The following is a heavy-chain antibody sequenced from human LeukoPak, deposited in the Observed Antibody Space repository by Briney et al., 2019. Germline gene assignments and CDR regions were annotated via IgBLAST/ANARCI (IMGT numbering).Heavy chain of an antibody. Sequence: KAGGSLRLSCAASGFTFSSYSMNWVRQALGKGLEWVSSISSSSSYIYYADSVKGRFTISRDNAKNSLYLQMNSLRAEDTAVYYCARRSVGARLTPIDYWGQGTLVTVSS. J-gene: IGHJ4*02. CDR1: GFTFSSYS. D-gene: IGHD1-26*01. V-gene: IGHV3-21*01. CDR2: ISSSSSYI. CDR3: ARRSVGARLTPIDY.